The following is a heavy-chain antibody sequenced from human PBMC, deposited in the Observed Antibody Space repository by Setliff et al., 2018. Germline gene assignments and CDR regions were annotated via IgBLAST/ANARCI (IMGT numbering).Heavy chain of an antibody. CDR2: IVSSGSTT. CDR3: AREGVGFRFYYAYMDV. V-gene: IGHV3-11*04. J-gene: IGHJ6*03. D-gene: IGHD3-10*01. CDR1: GFTFSDYY. Sequence: GGSLRLSCAASGFTFSDYYMSWIRQAPGKGLEWLSYIVSSGSTTYYADSVKGRFTISRDSAKNSLYLQMNSLRAEDTAVYYCAREGVGFRFYYAYMDVWGKGTTVTVSS.